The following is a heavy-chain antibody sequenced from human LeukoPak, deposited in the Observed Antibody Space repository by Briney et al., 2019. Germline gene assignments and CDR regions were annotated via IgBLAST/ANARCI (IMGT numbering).Heavy chain of an antibody. CDR1: GYSFSSYW. Sequence: GESLKISCKGSGYSFSSYWIAWVRQMPGKGLEWMGIIYPRDSRTTYSPSFQGQVTISADKSISTAYLQWSSLKASDTATYYCARPMAGSGGYYYYDMDVWGQGTTVTVSS. V-gene: IGHV5-51*01. CDR2: IYPRDSRT. CDR3: ARPMAGSGGYYYYDMDV. D-gene: IGHD2-8*01. J-gene: IGHJ6*02.